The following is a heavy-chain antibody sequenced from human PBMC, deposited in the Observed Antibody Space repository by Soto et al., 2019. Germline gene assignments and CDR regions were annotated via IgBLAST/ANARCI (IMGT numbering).Heavy chain of an antibody. CDR1: GGPFSSYA. D-gene: IGHD3-3*02. CDR2: IIPIFGTA. V-gene: IGHV1-69*01. CDR3: ARSQGGISSLVIDYYYYYGMDV. Sequence: QVQLVQSGAEVKKPGSSVKVSCKAPGGPFSSYAISWVRQAPGQGLEWMGGIIPIFGTANYAQKFQGRFTITAYESTSTGYRELSSLRTEDTAVYYGARSQGGISSLVIDYYYYYGMDVWGQGTTVTVSS. J-gene: IGHJ6*02.